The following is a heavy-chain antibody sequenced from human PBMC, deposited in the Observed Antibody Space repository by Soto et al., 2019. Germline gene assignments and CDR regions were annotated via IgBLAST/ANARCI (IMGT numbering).Heavy chain of an antibody. CDR2: ISGSGGST. Sequence: GGSLRLSCAASGFTFSSYAMSWVRQAPGKGLEWVSAISGSGGSTYYADSVKGRFTISRDNSKNTLYLQMNSLRAEDTAVYYCAKVPGVNIVATIPNWFDPWGQGTLVTVSS. J-gene: IGHJ5*02. V-gene: IGHV3-23*01. D-gene: IGHD5-12*01. CDR1: GFTFSSYA. CDR3: AKVPGVNIVATIPNWFDP.